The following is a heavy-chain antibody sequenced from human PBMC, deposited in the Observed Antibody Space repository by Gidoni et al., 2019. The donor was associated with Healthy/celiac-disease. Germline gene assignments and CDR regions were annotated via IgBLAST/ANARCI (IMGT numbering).Heavy chain of an antibody. CDR1: GFTFSSYS. V-gene: IGHV3-48*01. Sequence: EVQLVESGGDLVQPGGSLRLSCAASGFTFSSYSMNWVRQAPGKGLGWVSYISSRSSTKYYADSVKGRFTISRDNAKNSLYLQMNSLKAEDTAVYYCARHYYYDSSGYPDYWGQGTLVTVSS. J-gene: IGHJ4*02. D-gene: IGHD3-22*01. CDR3: ARHYYYDSSGYPDY. CDR2: ISSRSSTK.